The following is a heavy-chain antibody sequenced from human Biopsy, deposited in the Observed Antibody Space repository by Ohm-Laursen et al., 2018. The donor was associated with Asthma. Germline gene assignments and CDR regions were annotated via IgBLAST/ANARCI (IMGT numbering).Heavy chain of an antibody. CDR2: IRSRGSNI. Sequence: SLRLSCAASGFTFRDYYMTWIRQAPGKGLEWVAYIRSRGSNIFYADSVKGRFTISRDNAKKSLFLEMNSLTVEDTAVYFCARGYSTSWYFGYWGQGTLVTVSS. V-gene: IGHV3-11*01. D-gene: IGHD6-13*01. CDR1: GFTFRDYY. CDR3: ARGYSTSWYFGY. J-gene: IGHJ4*02.